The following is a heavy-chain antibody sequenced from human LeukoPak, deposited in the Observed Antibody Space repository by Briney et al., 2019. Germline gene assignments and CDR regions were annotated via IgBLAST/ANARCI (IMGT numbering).Heavy chain of an antibody. Sequence: GGSLRLSCAASGLTFSSSAMSWVRQAPGKGLQWVSAISGNGDSTHYADSVKGRFTISRDNSKNTLYLQMNSLRAEDTAIYYCAKDQGRDYAPCGSATQFFWGQGALVTVSS. V-gene: IGHV3-23*01. D-gene: IGHD4-17*01. CDR1: GLTFSSSA. CDR3: AKDQGRDYAPCGSATQFF. J-gene: IGHJ4*02. CDR2: ISGNGDST.